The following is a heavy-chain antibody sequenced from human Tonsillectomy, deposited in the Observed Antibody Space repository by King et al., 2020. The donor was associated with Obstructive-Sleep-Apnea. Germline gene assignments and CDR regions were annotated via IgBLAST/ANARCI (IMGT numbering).Heavy chain of an antibody. CDR2: ISWNSGSI. CDR3: AKVEYDILTGYYADY. D-gene: IGHD3-9*01. J-gene: IGHJ4*02. CDR1: GFTFDDYA. V-gene: IGHV3-9*01. Sequence: VQLVESGEGLVQTGRSLRLSCAASGFTFDDYAMHWVRQAPGKGLEWVSGISWNSGSIGYADSVKGRFTISRDNAKNSLYLQMNSLRAEDTALYYCAKVEYDILTGYYADYWGQGTLVTVSS.